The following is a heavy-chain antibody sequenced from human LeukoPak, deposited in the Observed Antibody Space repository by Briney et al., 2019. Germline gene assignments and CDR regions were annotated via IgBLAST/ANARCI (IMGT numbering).Heavy chain of an antibody. J-gene: IGHJ6*02. Sequence: SDTLSLTCTVSGGSISSYYWSWIRQPPGKGLEWIGYIYDSGSTNYNPSLKSRVTISVDTSKIQFSLKLSSVTAADTAVYYCARGRRQWQDYYYAMDVWGQGTTVTVSS. D-gene: IGHD6-19*01. V-gene: IGHV4-59*01. CDR1: GGSISSYY. CDR2: IYDSGST. CDR3: ARGRRQWQDYYYAMDV.